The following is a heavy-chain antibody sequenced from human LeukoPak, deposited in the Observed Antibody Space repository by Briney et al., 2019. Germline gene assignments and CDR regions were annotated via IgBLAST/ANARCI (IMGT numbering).Heavy chain of an antibody. V-gene: IGHV4-31*03. J-gene: IGHJ4*02. Sequence: SSETLSLTCTVSGGSISSGGYYWSWLRQHPGQGLEWIGYIYYSGSTYYNPSLKSRVTISVDTSKNQFSLKLSSVTAADTAVYYCASYYYDSSGHPFFDYWGQGTLVTVSS. CDR1: GGSISSGGYY. CDR2: IYYSGST. CDR3: ASYYYDSSGHPFFDY. D-gene: IGHD3-22*01.